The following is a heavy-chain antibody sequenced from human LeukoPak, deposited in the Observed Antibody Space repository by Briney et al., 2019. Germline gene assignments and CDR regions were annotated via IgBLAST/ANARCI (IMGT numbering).Heavy chain of an antibody. Sequence: ASVKVSCKASGYTFTNYGISWVRQAPGQGLEWMGWINAYNGNTDSAQKFQGRVTMATDTSTSTAYMELRSLRSDDTAVYYCARARGYSFGDYYYYGMDVWGQGTLVTVSS. V-gene: IGHV1-18*01. J-gene: IGHJ6*02. CDR1: GYTFTNYG. CDR3: ARARGYSFGDYYYYGMDV. CDR2: INAYNGNT. D-gene: IGHD5-18*01.